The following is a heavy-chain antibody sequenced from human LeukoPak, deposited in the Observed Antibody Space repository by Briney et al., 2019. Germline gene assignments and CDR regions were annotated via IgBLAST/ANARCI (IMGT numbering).Heavy chain of an antibody. V-gene: IGHV3-7*01. CDR3: PRDPGYSSSWYRPFDY. J-gene: IGHJ4*02. D-gene: IGHD6-13*01. Sequence: GGSLRLSCAASGFTFSSYWMSWVRQAPGKGREWVANIKQDGSEKYYVDSVKGRFTISRDNAKNSLYLQMNSLRAEDTAVYYCPRDPGYSSSWYRPFDYWGQGTLVTVSS. CDR2: IKQDGSEK. CDR1: GFTFSSYW.